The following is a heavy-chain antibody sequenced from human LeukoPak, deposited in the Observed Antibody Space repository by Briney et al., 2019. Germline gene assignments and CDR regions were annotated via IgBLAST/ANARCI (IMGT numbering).Heavy chain of an antibody. D-gene: IGHD5-18*01. CDR3: ARESSPDTAMVSVVDY. Sequence: SQTLSLTCAISGDIVSSNSAAWNWIRQSPSRGLEWLVRTYYRSKLYNDYAVSVKSRITINPDTSKNQFSLQLNSVTPEDTAVYYCARESSPDTAMVSVVDYWGQGTLVTVSS. V-gene: IGHV6-1*01. CDR1: GDIVSSNSAA. CDR2: TYYRSKLYN. J-gene: IGHJ4*02.